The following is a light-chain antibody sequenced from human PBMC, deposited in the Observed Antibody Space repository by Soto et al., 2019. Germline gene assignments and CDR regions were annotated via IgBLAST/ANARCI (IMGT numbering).Light chain of an antibody. J-gene: IGKJ1*01. CDR2: DAS. V-gene: IGKV1-5*01. CDR1: QSINNW. Sequence: DIQMTQSPSILSASVGDRVTITCRASQSINNWLAWYQQKPGKAPKVLIFDASSLESGVPSRFSGSGSATEFTLTISSLQPDDFATYYCQQYSTYPWTFGQGTKVDI. CDR3: QQYSTYPWT.